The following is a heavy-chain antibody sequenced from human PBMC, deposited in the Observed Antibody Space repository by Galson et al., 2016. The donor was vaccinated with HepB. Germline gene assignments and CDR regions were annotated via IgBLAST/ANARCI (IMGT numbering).Heavy chain of an antibody. V-gene: IGHV4-59*02. J-gene: IGHJ3*01. Sequence: ETLSLTCSVSGGSVTTYYWGWVRRPPGKGLEWIGYVHYSGSTNYSPSLKSRVIISLDTSRNQFSLTLSSVTAADTAVYYCARGSGSYPGIAFDLWGQGTLVTVSS. D-gene: IGHD1-26*01. CDR3: ARGSGSYPGIAFDL. CDR1: GGSVTTYY. CDR2: VHYSGST.